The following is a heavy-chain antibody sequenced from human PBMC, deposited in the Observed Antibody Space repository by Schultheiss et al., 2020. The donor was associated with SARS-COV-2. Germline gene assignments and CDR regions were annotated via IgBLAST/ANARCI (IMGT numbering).Heavy chain of an antibody. CDR2: ISGSGGST. V-gene: IGHV3-23*01. CDR3: AKDLRAYSSGYLFDY. CDR1: GFTFSSYA. J-gene: IGHJ4*02. D-gene: IGHD6-19*01. Sequence: GESLKISCAASGFTFSSYAMSWVRQAPGKGLEWVSAISGSGGSTYYADSVMGRFTISRDNSKNTLYLQMNSLRAEDTAVYYCAKDLRAYSSGYLFDYWGQGTLVTVSS.